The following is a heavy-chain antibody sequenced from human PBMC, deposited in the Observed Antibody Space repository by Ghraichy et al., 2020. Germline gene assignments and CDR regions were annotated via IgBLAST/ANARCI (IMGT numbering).Heavy chain of an antibody. CDR3: AGSPGYY. CDR2: IDPSGGNT. J-gene: IGHJ4*02. V-gene: IGHV1-46*01. CDR1: GDRFTSDY. Sequence: ASVKVSCKASGDRFTSDYIHWVRQAPGQGLEWVGIIDPSGGNTNYAQRFRGRVIMTRDTSTNTVYMEFTSLRSEDTAVYYCAGSPGYYWGQGTLVTVSS.